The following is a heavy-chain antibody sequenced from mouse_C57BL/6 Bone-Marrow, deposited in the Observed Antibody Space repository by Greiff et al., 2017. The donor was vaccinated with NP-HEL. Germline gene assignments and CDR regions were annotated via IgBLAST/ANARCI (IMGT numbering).Heavy chain of an antibody. V-gene: IGHV7-3*01. CDR1: GFTFTDYY. J-gene: IGHJ4*01. D-gene: IGHD2-4*01. Sequence: EVMLVESGGGLVQPGGSLSLSCAASGFTFTDYYMSWVRQPPGKALEWLGFIRNKANGYTTEYSASVKGRFTISRDNSQSILYLQKNALRAEDSATYYCARAIYYDYADDPFYAMDFGGQGTSVTVSS. CDR2: IRNKANGYTT. CDR3: ARAIYYDYADDPFYAMDF.